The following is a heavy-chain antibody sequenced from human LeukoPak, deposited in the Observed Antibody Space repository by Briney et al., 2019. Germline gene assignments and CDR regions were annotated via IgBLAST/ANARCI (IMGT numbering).Heavy chain of an antibody. Sequence: SETLSLTCAVSGGSLGSSSYYWGWIRQPPGKDMEWIGTIYYDGNTFYNPSLKSRVTLSIDMSKSQFSLKLSSVTAADTAIYYCAAENGNFWIGYHYFEDWGQGTLVSVS. CDR2: IYYDGNT. CDR3: AAENGNFWIGYHYFED. D-gene: IGHD3-3*01. CDR1: GGSLGSSSYY. J-gene: IGHJ4*02. V-gene: IGHV4-39*01.